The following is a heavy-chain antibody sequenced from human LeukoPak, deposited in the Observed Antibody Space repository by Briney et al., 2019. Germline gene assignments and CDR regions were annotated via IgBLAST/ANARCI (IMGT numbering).Heavy chain of an antibody. V-gene: IGHV3-23*01. CDR2: ISGSGGST. CDR1: GFTFSSYA. CDR3: AKDPRVGSRVATPCH. D-gene: IGHD5-24*01. J-gene: IGHJ4*02. Sequence: GGSLRLSCAASGFTFSSYAMSWVRQAPGQGLEWVSAISGSGGSTYYADSVKGRFTISRDNSKSTLFLQMNSLRAEDTAVYYCAKDPRVGSRVATPCHWGQGTLVTVSS.